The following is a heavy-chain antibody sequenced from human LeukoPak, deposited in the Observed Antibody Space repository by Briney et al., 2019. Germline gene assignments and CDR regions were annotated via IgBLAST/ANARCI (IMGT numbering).Heavy chain of an antibody. D-gene: IGHD1-26*01. CDR2: IIPIFGTA. CDR3: ARGLVGARDY. Sequence: GASVKVSCKASGYTFTSYYMHWVRQAPGQGLGWMGGIIPIFGTANYAQKFQGRVTITADESTSTAYMELSSLRSEDTAVYYCARGLVGARDYWGQGTLVTVSS. CDR1: GYTFTSYY. V-gene: IGHV1-69*13. J-gene: IGHJ4*02.